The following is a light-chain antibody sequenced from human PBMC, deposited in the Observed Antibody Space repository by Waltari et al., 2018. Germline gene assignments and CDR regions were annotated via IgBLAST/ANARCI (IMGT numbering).Light chain of an antibody. J-gene: IGLJ3*02. Sequence: QSVLTQPPSVSGAPGQRVTISCTVRGSNHRAGHDGPWYHQVPRTPPKLLLSGRTSRPVGSPDRLFGSTSATSASMTITGLEVEDEGDYYCQSYDTSLSVVFGGGTKLTVL. CDR3: QSYDTSLSVV. V-gene: IGLV1-40*01. CDR2: GRT. CDR1: GSNHRAGHD.